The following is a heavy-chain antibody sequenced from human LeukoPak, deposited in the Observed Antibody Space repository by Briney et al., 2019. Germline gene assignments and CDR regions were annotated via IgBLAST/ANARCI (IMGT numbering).Heavy chain of an antibody. J-gene: IGHJ2*01. CDR1: GGSISSSRYY. CDR3: ARHDWYFDL. CDR2: IYYSGST. Sequence: PSETPSLTCTVSGGSISSSRYYWGWIRQPPGKGLEWIGSIYYSGSTYYNPSLKSRVTISVDTSKNQFSLKLSSVTAADTAVYYCARHDWYFDLWGRGTLVTVSS. V-gene: IGHV4-39*01.